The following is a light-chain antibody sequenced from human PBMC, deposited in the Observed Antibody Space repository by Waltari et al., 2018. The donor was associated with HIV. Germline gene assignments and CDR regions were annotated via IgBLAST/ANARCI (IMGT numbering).Light chain of an antibody. CDR2: GAS. V-gene: IGKV3-20*01. CDR3: QQYGSSPLT. CDR1: QSVRSSY. Sequence: EIVLTQSPGTLSLSPGERATLPCRASQSVRSSYLAWYQQKPGQAPRLVIYGASSRATGIPDRFSGSGSGTDFTLTISRLEPEDFAVYYCQQYGSSPLTFGQGTKVEIK. J-gene: IGKJ1*01.